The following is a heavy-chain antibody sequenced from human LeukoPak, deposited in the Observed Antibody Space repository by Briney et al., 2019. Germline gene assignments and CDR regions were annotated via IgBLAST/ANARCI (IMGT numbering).Heavy chain of an antibody. J-gene: IGHJ4*02. Sequence: PGGSLRLSCAASGFTFDDYAMHWVRQAPGKGLEWVSGISWNSGSIGYADSVKGRFTISRDNAKNSLYLQMNSLRAEDTALYYCAKVGYSGYESPYFDYWGQGTLVTVSS. CDR1: GFTFDDYA. CDR3: AKVGYSGYESPYFDY. CDR2: ISWNSGSI. D-gene: IGHD5-12*01. V-gene: IGHV3-9*01.